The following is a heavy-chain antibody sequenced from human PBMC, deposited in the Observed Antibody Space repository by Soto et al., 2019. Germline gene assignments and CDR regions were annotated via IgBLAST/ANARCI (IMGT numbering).Heavy chain of an antibody. D-gene: IGHD2-8*02. V-gene: IGHV3-7*04. CDR1: GFSFKDYS. Sequence: EVQLVESGGDLVRPGGSLRLSCAASGFSFKDYSMTWMRQAPGRGPEWVANIKRDGLETYYAESVRGRFIISRDDAKKSLYLQLNSLRVEDTAVYYCARHVWWRFDWGQGALVTVSS. CDR3: ARHVWWRFD. CDR2: IKRDGLET. J-gene: IGHJ4*02.